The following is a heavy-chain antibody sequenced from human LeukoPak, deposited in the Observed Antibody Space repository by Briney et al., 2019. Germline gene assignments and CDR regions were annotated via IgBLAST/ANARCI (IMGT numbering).Heavy chain of an antibody. Sequence: KASETLSLTCAVFGGSFSGYYWNWIRQPPGKGLEWIGQINPSRNTNYNPSLKSRVTISVDPSKNQFSLKLSSVTAADTAVYYCARVILVRGYNWFDPWGQGTLVTVSS. J-gene: IGHJ5*02. CDR2: INPSRNT. CDR1: GGSFSGYY. CDR3: ARVILVRGYNWFDP. V-gene: IGHV4-34*01. D-gene: IGHD3-10*01.